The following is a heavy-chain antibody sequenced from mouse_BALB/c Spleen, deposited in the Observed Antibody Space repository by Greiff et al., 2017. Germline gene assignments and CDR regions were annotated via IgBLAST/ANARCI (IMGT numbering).Heavy chain of an antibody. CDR1: GYTFTSYW. D-gene: IGHD2-1*01. V-gene: IGHV1-5*01. Sequence: EVQLQQSGTVLARPGASVKMSCKASGYTFTSYWMHWVKQRPGQGLEWIGAIYPGNSDTSYNQKFKGKAKLTAVTSTSTAYMELSSLTNEDSAVYYCTKKTWGGNYPWFAYWGQGTLVTVSA. CDR2: IYPGNSDT. CDR3: TKKTWGGNYPWFAY. J-gene: IGHJ3*01.